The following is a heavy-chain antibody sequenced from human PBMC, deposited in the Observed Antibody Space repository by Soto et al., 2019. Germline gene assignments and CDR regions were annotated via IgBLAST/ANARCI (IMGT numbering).Heavy chain of an antibody. CDR2: ISYDGSNK. CDR3: AKATTVTTISVYYYMDV. CDR1: GFTFSSYG. D-gene: IGHD4-17*01. J-gene: IGHJ6*03. Sequence: QVQLVESGGGVVQPGRSLRLPCAASGFTFSSYGMHWVRQAPGKGLEWVAVISYDGSNKYYADSVKGRFTISRDNSKNTLYLQMNSLRAEDTAVYYCAKATTVTTISVYYYMDVWGKGTTVTVSS. V-gene: IGHV3-30*18.